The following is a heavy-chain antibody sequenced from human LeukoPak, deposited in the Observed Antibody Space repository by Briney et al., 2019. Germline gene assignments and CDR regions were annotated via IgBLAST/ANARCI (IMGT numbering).Heavy chain of an antibody. D-gene: IGHD2-15*01. V-gene: IGHV4-34*01. CDR3: ARDRGYCSGGSCYHTPRYYYGMDV. CDR2: INHSGST. J-gene: IGHJ6*02. Sequence: SETLSLTCAVYGGSFSGYYWSWIRQPPGKGREWIGEINHSGSTNYNPSLKSRVTISVDTSKNQFSLKLSSVTAADTAVYYCARDRGYCSGGSCYHTPRYYYGMDVWGQGTTVTVSS. CDR1: GGSFSGYY.